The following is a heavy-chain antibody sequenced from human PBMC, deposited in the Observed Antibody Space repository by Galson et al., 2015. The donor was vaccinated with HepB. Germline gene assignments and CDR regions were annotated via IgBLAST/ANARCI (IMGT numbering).Heavy chain of an antibody. Sequence: SLRLSCAASGFTFSSYGMHWVRQAPGKGLEWVAVISYDGSNKYYADSVKGRFTISRDNSKNTLYLQMNSLRAEDTAVYYCAKGDMVAGWYFDYWGQGTLVTVSS. CDR3: AKGDMVAGWYFDY. D-gene: IGHD3-10*01. CDR1: GFTFSSYG. V-gene: IGHV3-30*18. J-gene: IGHJ4*02. CDR2: ISYDGSNK.